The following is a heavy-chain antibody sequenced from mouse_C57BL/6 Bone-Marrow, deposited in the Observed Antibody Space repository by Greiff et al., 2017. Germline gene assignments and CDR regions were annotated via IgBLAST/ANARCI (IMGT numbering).Heavy chain of an antibody. D-gene: IGHD2-4*01. J-gene: IGHJ3*01. V-gene: IGHV14-4*01. Sequence: VQLQQSGAELVRPGASVKLSCTASGFNIKDDYMHWVKQRPEQGLEWIGWIDPENGDTEYASKFQGKATITADTSSNTAYLQLSSLTSEDTAAYYCTPCDYGGPWFAYWGQGTLVTVSA. CDR1: GFNIKDDY. CDR2: IDPENGDT. CDR3: TPCDYGGPWFAY.